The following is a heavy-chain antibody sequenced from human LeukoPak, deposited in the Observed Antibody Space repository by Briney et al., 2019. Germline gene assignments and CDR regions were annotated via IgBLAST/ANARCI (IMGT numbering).Heavy chain of an antibody. CDR2: ISWNSGSI. D-gene: IGHD5-18*01. J-gene: IGHJ4*02. Sequence: GGSLRLSCAASGFTFDDYAMHWVRQAPGKGLEWVSGISWNSGSIGYADSVKGRFTTSRDNAKNSLYLQMNSLRPEDTALYYCTKDSVAMVTTSDYWGQGTLVTVSS. V-gene: IGHV3-9*01. CDR3: TKDSVAMVTTSDY. CDR1: GFTFDDYA.